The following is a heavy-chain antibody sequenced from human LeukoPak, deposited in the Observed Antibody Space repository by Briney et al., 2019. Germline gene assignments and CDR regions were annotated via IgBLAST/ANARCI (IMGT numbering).Heavy chain of an antibody. Sequence: GASLRPSCAASGFTFSNYAMSWVRQAPGKGLEWVSAIVGSGSNTYYADSVKGRFTISRDNPKNTLYLQMNSLRAEDTAVYYCAKWGDYDILTGYYDSDYWGQGTLVTVSS. V-gene: IGHV3-23*01. CDR2: IVGSGSNT. CDR1: GFTFSNYA. CDR3: AKWGDYDILTGYYDSDY. D-gene: IGHD3-9*01. J-gene: IGHJ4*02.